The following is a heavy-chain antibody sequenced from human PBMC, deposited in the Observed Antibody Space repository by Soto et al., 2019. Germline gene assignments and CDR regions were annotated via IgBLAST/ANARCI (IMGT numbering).Heavy chain of an antibody. V-gene: IGHV4-59*01. J-gene: IGHJ4*02. CDR2: IYYSGRA. CDR1: VDSISSYY. CDR3: ARGRTTVVTFFDY. D-gene: IGHD4-17*01. Sequence: SETLSLTCTVSVDSISSYYWSWIRQPPGQGLEWIGGIYYSGRANYNPSLKSRVTISVDASKNQFSLKLSSVTAADTAVYYCARGRTTVVTFFDYWGQGTLVTVS.